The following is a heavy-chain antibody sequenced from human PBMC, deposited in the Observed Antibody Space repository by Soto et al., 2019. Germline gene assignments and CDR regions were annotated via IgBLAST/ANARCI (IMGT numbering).Heavy chain of an antibody. CDR1: GYTFTGYY. V-gene: IGHV1-2*02. D-gene: IGHD3-22*01. CDR3: ARGDYYDSSGYFFSLYYFDY. CDR2: INPNSGDT. Sequence: QVQLVQSGAEVKKPGASVKVSCKASGYTFTGYYMHWVRQAPGQGLEWIGWINPNSGDTIYAQKFQGRVTMTRDTSINTAYMELSRLRSDDTAVYYCARGDYYDSSGYFFSLYYFDYWGQGTLVTVSS. J-gene: IGHJ4*02.